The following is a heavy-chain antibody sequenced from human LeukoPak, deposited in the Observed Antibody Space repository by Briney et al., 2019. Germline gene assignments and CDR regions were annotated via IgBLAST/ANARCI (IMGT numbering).Heavy chain of an antibody. D-gene: IGHD6-19*01. CDR2: IYYSGST. CDR1: GGSISSYY. Sequence: PSETLSLTCTVSGGSISSYYWSWIRQPPGKGLEWIGYIYYSGSTNYNPSLKSRVTISVDTSKNQFSLKLSSVTAADTAVYYCARDGAVAGAAYYFDYWGQGTLVTVSS. J-gene: IGHJ4*02. CDR3: ARDGAVAGAAYYFDY. V-gene: IGHV4-59*12.